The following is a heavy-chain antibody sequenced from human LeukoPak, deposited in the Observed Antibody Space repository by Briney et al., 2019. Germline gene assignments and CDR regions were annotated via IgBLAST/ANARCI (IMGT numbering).Heavy chain of an antibody. D-gene: IGHD2-2*01. V-gene: IGHV3-30-3*01. CDR3: APRGEYCSSTSCYPGY. Sequence: PGRSLRLSCAASGFTFSSYAMHWVRQAPGKGLEWVAVISYGGSNKYYADSVKGRFTISRDNSKNTLYLQMNSLRAEDTAVYYCAPRGEYCSSTSCYPGYWGQGTLVTVSS. CDR2: ISYGGSNK. CDR1: GFTFSSYA. J-gene: IGHJ4*02.